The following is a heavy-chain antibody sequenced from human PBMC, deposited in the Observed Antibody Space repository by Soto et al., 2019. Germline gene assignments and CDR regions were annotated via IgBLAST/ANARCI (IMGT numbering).Heavy chain of an antibody. CDR1: GYTFTGYY. CDR3: ARVNVVVAATREYYFDY. Sequence: ASVKVSCKASGYTFTGYYMHWVRQAPGQGLEWMGWINPNSGGTNYAQKFQGRVTMTRDTSISTAYMELSRLRSDDTAVYYCARVNVVVAATREYYFDYWGQGTLVTVSS. D-gene: IGHD2-15*01. V-gene: IGHV1-2*02. CDR2: INPNSGGT. J-gene: IGHJ4*02.